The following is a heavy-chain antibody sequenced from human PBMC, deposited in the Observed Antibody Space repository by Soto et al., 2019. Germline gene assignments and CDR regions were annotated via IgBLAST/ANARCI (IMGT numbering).Heavy chain of an antibody. D-gene: IGHD5-18*01. CDR3: ARVARQLWSAATQNWFDP. V-gene: IGHV1-69*13. CDR1: GGTFSSYA. CDR2: IIPIFGTA. Sequence: SVKVSCKASGGTFSSYAISWVRQAPGQGLEWMGGIIPIFGTANYAQKFQGRVTITADESTSTAYMELSSLRSEDTAVYYCARVARQLWSAATQNWFDPWGQGTLVTVSS. J-gene: IGHJ5*02.